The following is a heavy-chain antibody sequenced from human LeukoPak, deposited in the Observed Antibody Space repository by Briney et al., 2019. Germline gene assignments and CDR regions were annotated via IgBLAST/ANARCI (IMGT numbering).Heavy chain of an antibody. V-gene: IGHV3-53*01. Sequence: GGSLRLSCAASGFTVSSTYMSWVRQAPGKGLEWVSIIYSGGSTYHADSVEGRFTISRDISKNTLYLQMNSLRAEDTAVYYCAGHQRDSSAYYYMDYWGRGTLVTVSS. CDR1: GFTVSSTY. CDR3: AGHQRDSSAYYYMDY. CDR2: IYSGGST. D-gene: IGHD3-22*01. J-gene: IGHJ4*02.